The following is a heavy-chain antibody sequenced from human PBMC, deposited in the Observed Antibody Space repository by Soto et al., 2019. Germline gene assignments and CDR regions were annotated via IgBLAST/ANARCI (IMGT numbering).Heavy chain of an antibody. CDR2: IYYSGST. D-gene: IGHD6-6*01. Sequence: SETLSLTCTVGGGSISRFYWSRIRQPPGKGLEWIGYIYYSGSTNYNPSLKSRVTISVDTSKNQFSLKLSSVTAADTAVYYCARRTSGIAARPGWFDPWGQGTLVTVSS. J-gene: IGHJ5*02. CDR3: ARRTSGIAARPGWFDP. CDR1: GGSISRFY. V-gene: IGHV4-59*01.